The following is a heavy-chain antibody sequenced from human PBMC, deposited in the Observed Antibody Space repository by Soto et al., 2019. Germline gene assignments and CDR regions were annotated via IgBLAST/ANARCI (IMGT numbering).Heavy chain of an antibody. D-gene: IGHD3-16*01. CDR2: ISNSGSA. CDR3: VRDRGAVWGNYHKRAPKFDS. CDR1: GASITSEKW. V-gene: IGHV4-4*02. Sequence: SEXLCLSFTVSGASITSEKWCSWVRHPPGXGXEWIGEISNSGSAKYKPSLKSPANILMEKSKSQFSLKMTSVTEEDEDIYYCVRDRGAVWGNYHKRAPKFDSWGQGTPVT. J-gene: IGHJ4*02.